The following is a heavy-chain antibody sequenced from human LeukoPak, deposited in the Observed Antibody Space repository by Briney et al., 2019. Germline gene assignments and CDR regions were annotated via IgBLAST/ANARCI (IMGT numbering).Heavy chain of an antibody. CDR3: AREGDILARGAFDI. D-gene: IGHD3-9*01. CDR2: IYYSGST. CDR1: GVSISSYY. V-gene: IGHV4-59*01. J-gene: IGHJ3*02. Sequence: SETLSLTCTVSGVSISSYYWSWIRQPPGKGLEWIGYIYYSGSTNYNPSLKSRVTISVDTSKNQFSLKLSSVTAADTAVYYCAREGDILARGAFDIWGQGTMVTVSS.